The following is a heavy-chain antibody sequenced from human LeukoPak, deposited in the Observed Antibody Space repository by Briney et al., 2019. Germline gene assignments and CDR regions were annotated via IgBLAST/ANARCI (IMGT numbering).Heavy chain of an antibody. Sequence: GGSLRLSCAASGFSFHDYAMHWVRQAPGKGLEWVSGITWNSGIIGHADSVKGRFTISRDNAKNSLYLQMDSLRAEDTALYYCAKSAVFGELYRPYWFDPWGQGTLVTVSS. CDR3: AKSAVFGELYRPYWFDP. D-gene: IGHD3-10*02. V-gene: IGHV3-9*01. J-gene: IGHJ5*02. CDR2: ITWNSGII. CDR1: GFSFHDYA.